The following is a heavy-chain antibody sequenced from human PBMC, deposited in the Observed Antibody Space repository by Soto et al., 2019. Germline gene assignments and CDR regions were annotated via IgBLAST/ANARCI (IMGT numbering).Heavy chain of an antibody. Sequence: EVQLLESGGGLVQPGGSLRLSCAASGFTFSSYAMSWVRQAPGKGLEWVSAISGSGGSTYYADSVKGRFTISSDNSKNTLYLQMNSLRAEDTAVYYCAKSPNYYDSSGYFFFDYWGQGSLVTVSS. J-gene: IGHJ4*02. CDR2: ISGSGGST. CDR1: GFTFSSYA. CDR3: AKSPNYYDSSGYFFFDY. V-gene: IGHV3-23*01. D-gene: IGHD3-22*01.